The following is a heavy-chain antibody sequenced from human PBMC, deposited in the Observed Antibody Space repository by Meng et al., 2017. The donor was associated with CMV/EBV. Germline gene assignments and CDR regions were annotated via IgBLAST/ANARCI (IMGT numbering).Heavy chain of an antibody. D-gene: IGHD3-16*01. CDR1: GGSISSYY. CDR3: ARLLVAYCAAAWFDP. V-gene: IGHV4-59*01. J-gene: IGHJ5*02. Sequence: SETLSLTCTVSGGSISSYYWSWIRQPPGKGLEWIGYIYYSGSTNYNPSLKSRVTISVDTSKNQFSLKLSSVTAADTAVYYCARLLVAYCAAAWFDPWGQGTLVTVSS. CDR2: IYYSGST.